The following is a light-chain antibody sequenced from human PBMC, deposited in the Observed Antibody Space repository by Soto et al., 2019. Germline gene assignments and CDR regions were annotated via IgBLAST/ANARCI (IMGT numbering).Light chain of an antibody. CDR1: ISDIGLYNF. CDR2: EVS. CDR3: SSYAASNTVVV. V-gene: IGLV2-23*02. J-gene: IGLJ2*01. Sequence: QSALTQPASVSGSPGQSITISCTGTISDIGLYNFVSWYQHHPGKAPKLIIFEVSRRASGISNRFSGSKSGNTASLTISGLQAEDEADYYCSSYAASNTVVVFGGGTKLTVL.